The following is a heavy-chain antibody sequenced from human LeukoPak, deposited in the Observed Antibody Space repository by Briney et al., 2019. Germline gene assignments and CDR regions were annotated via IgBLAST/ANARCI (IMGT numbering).Heavy chain of an antibody. V-gene: IGHV4-4*02. D-gene: IGHD3-9*01. Sequence: SETLSLTCAVSGDSIRSTNWWSWVRQSPEKGLGWIGEIYHGGSTNYNPSLKSRVTISVDKSKNHFSLKLISVTAADTAVYYCARRVWGLSGFDYWGQGTLVTVSS. J-gene: IGHJ4*02. CDR3: ARRVWGLSGFDY. CDR1: GDSIRSTNW. CDR2: IYHGGST.